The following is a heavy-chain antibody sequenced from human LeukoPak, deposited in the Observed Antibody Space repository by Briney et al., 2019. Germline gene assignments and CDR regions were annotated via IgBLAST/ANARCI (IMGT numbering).Heavy chain of an antibody. D-gene: IGHD5-18*01. Sequence: GESLKISCKGSGYSFNSYWIGCVRQMTGKGLEWMGIIYSGDSDTRYSPSFQGQVTISVDKSISTAYVQWSSLKASDTAMYYCARPSRGYSSPFEYWGQGTLVTVSS. CDR3: ARPSRGYSSPFEY. CDR2: IYSGDSDT. V-gene: IGHV5-51*01. CDR1: GYSFNSYW. J-gene: IGHJ4*02.